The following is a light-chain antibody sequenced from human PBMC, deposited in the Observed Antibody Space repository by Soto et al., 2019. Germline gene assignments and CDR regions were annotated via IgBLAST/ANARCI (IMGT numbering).Light chain of an antibody. CDR2: EVN. J-gene: IGLJ1*01. CDR1: SSDIGGYNY. V-gene: IGLV2-8*01. CDR3: TSYAGGTNV. Sequence: QSALTQPPSASGSPGQSVTISCTGTSSDIGGYNYVSWYQQYPGKVPKLMVYEVNKRPSGVPDRFSGSKSGNTAYLTVSGLQGKDESDYYCTSYAGGTNVFGTGTKVTVL.